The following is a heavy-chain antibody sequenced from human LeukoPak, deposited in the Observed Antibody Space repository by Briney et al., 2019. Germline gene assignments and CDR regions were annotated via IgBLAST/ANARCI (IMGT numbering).Heavy chain of an antibody. V-gene: IGHV7-4-1*02. D-gene: IGHD3-9*01. CDR1: GGSFNNYA. CDR3: ARERAFYDILTGYFGATCGMDG. CDR2: INTNTGNP. J-gene: IGHJ6*02. Sequence: ASVKVSCKAYGGSFNNYAISWVRQAPGQRLEWMGWINTNTGNPTYAQGFTGRFVFSLDTSVSTAYLQISSLKAEDTAVYYCARERAFYDILTGYFGATCGMDGWGQGTTVTVSS.